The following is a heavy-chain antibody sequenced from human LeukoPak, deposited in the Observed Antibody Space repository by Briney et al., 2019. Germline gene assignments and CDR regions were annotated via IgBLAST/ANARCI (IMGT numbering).Heavy chain of an antibody. Sequence: PGGSLRLSCAASGFTVRNSYMSWVRQAPGKGLEWVSVLYGGGSTYYADSVKGRFTISRDNSKNTLYLQMNSLRAEDTAVYYCAREVSSPRYFDYWGQGTLVTVSS. CDR3: AREVSSPRYFDY. CDR1: GFTVRNSY. D-gene: IGHD2-2*01. J-gene: IGHJ4*02. V-gene: IGHV3-53*01. CDR2: LYGGGST.